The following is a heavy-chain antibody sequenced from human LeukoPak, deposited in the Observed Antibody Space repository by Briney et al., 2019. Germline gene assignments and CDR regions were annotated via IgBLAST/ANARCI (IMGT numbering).Heavy chain of an antibody. D-gene: IGHD2-15*01. Sequence: ASVKASCKASGYTFTGYYMHWVRQAPGQGLEWMGWINPNSGGTNYAQKFQGRVTMTRDTSISTAYMELSRLRSDDTAVYYCARGKPFIVVVVAATRQYYFDYWGQGTLVTVSS. V-gene: IGHV1-2*02. J-gene: IGHJ4*02. CDR1: GYTFTGYY. CDR2: INPNSGGT. CDR3: ARGKPFIVVVVAATRQYYFDY.